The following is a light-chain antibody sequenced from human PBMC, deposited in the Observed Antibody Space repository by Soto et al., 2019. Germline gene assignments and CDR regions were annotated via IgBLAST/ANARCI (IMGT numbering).Light chain of an antibody. J-gene: IGKJ4*01. CDR2: AAS. CDR3: QQANSFPLT. CDR1: QGIRSW. Sequence: DIQMTQSPSSVSASVGDRVTITCRASQGIRSWLAWFQQKPGKPPKLLIYAASSLQSGVPSRFSGSGSGTDFTLTISSLQPEDFATYYCQQANSFPLTFGGGTKVEIK. V-gene: IGKV1-12*01.